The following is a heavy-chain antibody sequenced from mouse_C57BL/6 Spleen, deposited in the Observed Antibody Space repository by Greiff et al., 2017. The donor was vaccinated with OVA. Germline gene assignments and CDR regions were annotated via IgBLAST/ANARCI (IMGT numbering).Heavy chain of an antibody. Sequence: QVQLQQSGAELVRPGASVTLSCKASGYTFTDYEMHWVKQTPVHGLEWIGAIDPETGGTAYNQKFKGKAILTADKSSSTAYIELRSLTSEDSAVYYCTRDYGSSHWYFDVWGTGTTVTVSS. D-gene: IGHD1-1*01. CDR3: TRDYGSSHWYFDV. CDR2: IDPETGGT. J-gene: IGHJ1*03. V-gene: IGHV1-15*01. CDR1: GYTFTDYE.